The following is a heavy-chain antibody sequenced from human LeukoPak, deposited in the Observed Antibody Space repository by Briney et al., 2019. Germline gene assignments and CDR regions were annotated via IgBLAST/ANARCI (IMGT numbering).Heavy chain of an antibody. CDR2: ICGSVSGSGDCT. Sequence: GGSLRLSCAASGFSFGSYAMSWVRQAAGKGLEWVSEICGSVSGSGDCTHYADSVKGRFTISRDNAKNSLYLQMNSLRAEDTAVYYCARDLLGRITMVRGVITPFDYWGQGTLVTVSS. J-gene: IGHJ4*02. V-gene: IGHV3-23*01. CDR1: GFSFGSYA. CDR3: ARDLLGRITMVRGVITPFDY. D-gene: IGHD3-10*01.